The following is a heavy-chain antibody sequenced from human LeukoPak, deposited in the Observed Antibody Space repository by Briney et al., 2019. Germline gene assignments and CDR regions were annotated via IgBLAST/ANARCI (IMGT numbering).Heavy chain of an antibody. CDR2: IYTSGST. J-gene: IGHJ4*02. Sequence: RPSETLSLTCTVSGGSISSGSYYWSWIRQPAGKGLEWIGRIYTSGSTNYNPSLKSRVTISVDTSKNQFSLKLSSVTAADTAVYYCASSVESYYDSSGYFDYWGQGTLVTVSS. V-gene: IGHV4-61*02. CDR3: ASSVESYYDSSGYFDY. D-gene: IGHD3-22*01. CDR1: GGSISSGSYY.